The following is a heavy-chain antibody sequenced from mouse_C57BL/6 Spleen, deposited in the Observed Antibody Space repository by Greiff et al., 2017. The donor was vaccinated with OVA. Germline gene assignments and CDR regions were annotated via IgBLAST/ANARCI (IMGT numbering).Heavy chain of an antibody. D-gene: IGHD2-4*01. Sequence: QVQLQPPWAELVKPGASVTMSCKASGYTFTSYWITWVKQRPGQGLEWIGDIYPGSGSTNYNEKFKSKDTLTVDTSSSTAYMQLRSLTSEDSAVYYSASPYDYDGYWGKGTTLTGSS. CDR3: ASPYDYDGY. CDR2: IYPGSGST. V-gene: IGHV1-55*01. CDR1: GYTFTSYW. J-gene: IGHJ2*01.